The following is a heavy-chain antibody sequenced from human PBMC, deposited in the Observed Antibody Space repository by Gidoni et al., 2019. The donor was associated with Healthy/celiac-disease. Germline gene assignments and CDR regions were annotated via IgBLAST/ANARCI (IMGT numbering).Heavy chain of an antibody. CDR1: GFTLSNAW. CDR2: IKSKTDGGTT. V-gene: IGHV3-15*01. D-gene: IGHD6-13*01. J-gene: IGHJ3*02. Sequence: EVQLVESGGGLVKPGGSLRLSCAASGFTLSNAWMSWVRQAPGKGLEWVGRIKSKTDGGTTDYAAPVKGRFTISRDDSKNTLYLQMNSLKTEDTAVYYCTTRPGIAAAGKTAFDIWGQGTMVTVSS. CDR3: TTRPGIAAAGKTAFDI.